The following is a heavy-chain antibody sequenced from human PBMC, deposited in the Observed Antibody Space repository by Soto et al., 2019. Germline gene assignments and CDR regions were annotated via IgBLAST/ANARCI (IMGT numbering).Heavy chain of an antibody. CDR2: IIPMSGTP. CDR3: ARENFYGSGSYYRDAFDI. J-gene: IGHJ3*02. Sequence: GASVKVSCKASGGTFSSYGIHWVRQAPGQGLEWMGGIIPMSGTPNYAQKFQGRVAISVDGATRAAYMELRSLKSEDTAMYYCARENFYGSGSYYRDAFDIWGQGTLVTVSS. CDR1: GGTFSSYG. D-gene: IGHD3-10*01. V-gene: IGHV1-69*13.